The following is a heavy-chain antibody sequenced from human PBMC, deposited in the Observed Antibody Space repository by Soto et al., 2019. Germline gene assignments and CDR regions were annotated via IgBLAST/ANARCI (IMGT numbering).Heavy chain of an antibody. CDR3: AADRDSSTLFDY. CDR2: IRSKANSYAT. V-gene: IGHV3-73*01. J-gene: IGHJ4*02. CDR1: GFTFSGSA. Sequence: GGSLRLSCAASGFTFSGSAMHWVRQASGKGLEWVGRIRSKANSYATAYAASVKGRFTISRDDSKNTAYLQMNSLKTEDTAVYYCAADRDSSTLFDYWGQGTLVTVSS. D-gene: IGHD6-13*01.